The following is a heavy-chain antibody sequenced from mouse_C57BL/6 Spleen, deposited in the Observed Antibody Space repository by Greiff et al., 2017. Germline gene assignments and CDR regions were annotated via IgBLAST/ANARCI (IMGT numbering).Heavy chain of an antibody. CDR1: GYAFSSSW. Sequence: VKLQESGPELVKPGASVKISCKASGYAFSSSWMNWVKQRPGKGLEWIGRIYPGDGDTNYNGKFKGKATLTADKSSSTAYMQLSSLTSEDSAVYFCARGYYGSSSYYFDYWGQGTTLTVSS. J-gene: IGHJ2*01. CDR3: ARGYYGSSSYYFDY. V-gene: IGHV1-82*01. D-gene: IGHD1-1*01. CDR2: IYPGDGDT.